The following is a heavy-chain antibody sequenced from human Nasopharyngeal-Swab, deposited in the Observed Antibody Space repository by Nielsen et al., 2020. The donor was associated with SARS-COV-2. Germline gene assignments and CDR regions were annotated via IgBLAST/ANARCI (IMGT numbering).Heavy chain of an antibody. Sequence: GGCLRLSCAASGFTFNNYNFNCVRQAPGKGLAWVSSIRSSSSYIYYADSVKGRFTISRDNAKNSLYLQMNSLIAEDTAVYYCARDGLDYDFWSAYFMDVWGQGTTVTVSS. CDR3: ARDGLDYDFWSAYFMDV. V-gene: IGHV3-21*01. J-gene: IGHJ6*02. D-gene: IGHD3-3*01. CDR1: GFTFNNYN. CDR2: IRSSSSYI.